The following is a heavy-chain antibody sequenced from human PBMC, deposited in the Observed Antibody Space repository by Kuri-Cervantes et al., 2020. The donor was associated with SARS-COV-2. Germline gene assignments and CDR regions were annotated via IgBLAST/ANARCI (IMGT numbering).Heavy chain of an antibody. D-gene: IGHD2-15*01. Sequence: SETLSLTCAVDGGSSSAYYWRWIRQPPGKGLEWIGSIYHSGSTYYNPSLKSRVTISVDTSKNQFSLKLSSVTAADTAVYYCARDFTLRYCSGGSCYSPYNWFDPWGQGTRVTVSS. CDR3: ARDFTLRYCSGGSCYSPYNWFDP. CDR1: GGSSSAYY. J-gene: IGHJ5*02. CDR2: IYHSGST. V-gene: IGHV4-34*01.